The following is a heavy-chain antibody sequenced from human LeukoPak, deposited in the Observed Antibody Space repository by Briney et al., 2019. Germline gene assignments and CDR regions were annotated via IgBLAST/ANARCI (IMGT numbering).Heavy chain of an antibody. CDR3: ARDVVVAATLFDY. J-gene: IGHJ4*02. Sequence: SETLSLTCTVSGGYISGYYWSWIRQPPGRGLEWMGRVYSSGNTNYNPSLKSRVTMSVDTAKSQFSLKLSSVTAADTAVYYCARDVVVAATLFDYWGQGTLVTVSS. D-gene: IGHD5-12*01. CDR1: GGYISGYY. CDR2: VYSSGNT. V-gene: IGHV4-4*07.